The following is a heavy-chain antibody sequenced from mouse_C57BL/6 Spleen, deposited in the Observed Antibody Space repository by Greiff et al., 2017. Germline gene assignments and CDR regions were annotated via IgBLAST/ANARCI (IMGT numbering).Heavy chain of an antibody. CDR3: ARRFITTVVAPFDY. D-gene: IGHD1-1*01. Sequence: VQLQQPGAELVKPGASVKMSCKASGYTFTSYWITWVKQRPGQGLEWIGDIYPGSGSTNYNEKFKSKATLTVDTSSSTAYMQLSSLTSEDSAVYYCARRFITTVVAPFDYWGQGTTLTVSS. CDR2: IYPGSGST. J-gene: IGHJ2*01. V-gene: IGHV1-55*01. CDR1: GYTFTSYW.